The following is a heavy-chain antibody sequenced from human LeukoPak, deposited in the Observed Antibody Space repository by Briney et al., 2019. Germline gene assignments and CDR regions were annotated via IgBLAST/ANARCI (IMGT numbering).Heavy chain of an antibody. Sequence: ASVKVSCKASGGTFSSYAIIWVRQAPGQGLEWMGRIIPILGTANYAQKFQGRVTITADESTSTAYMELSSLRSEDTAVYYCARDREGSGFFDYWGQGTLVTVSS. CDR1: GGTFSSYA. J-gene: IGHJ4*02. CDR3: ARDREGSGFFDY. V-gene: IGHV1-69*11. D-gene: IGHD6-19*01. CDR2: IIPILGTA.